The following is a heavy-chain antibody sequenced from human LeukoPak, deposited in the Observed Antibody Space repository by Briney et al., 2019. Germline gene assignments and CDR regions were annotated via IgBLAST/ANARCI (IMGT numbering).Heavy chain of an antibody. CDR2: NFWNDDK. Sequence: SGPTLVKPTQTLTLTCTFSGFSLSASGVAVGWIRQPPGKALEWLALNFWNDDKRYSPSLKSRLTITKDTSKNHVVLTMTNMDPVDTATYYCAHSLYDSSGYYYFDYWGQGTLITVSP. V-gene: IGHV2-5*01. CDR3: AHSLYDSSGYYYFDY. D-gene: IGHD3-22*01. CDR1: GFSLSASGVA. J-gene: IGHJ4*02.